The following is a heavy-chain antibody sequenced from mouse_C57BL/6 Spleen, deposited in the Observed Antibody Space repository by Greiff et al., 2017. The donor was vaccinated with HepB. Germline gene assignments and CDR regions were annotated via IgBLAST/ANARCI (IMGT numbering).Heavy chain of an antibody. CDR2: IHPNSGST. CDR3: ASNYVLYFDY. V-gene: IGHV1-64*01. J-gene: IGHJ2*01. CDR1: GYTFTSYW. Sequence: QVQLQQSGAELVKPGASVKLSCKASGYTFTSYWMHWVKQRPGQGLEWIGMIHPNSGSTNYNEKFKSKATLTVDKSSSTAYMQLSSLTSEDSAVYYCASNYVLYFDYWGQGTTLTVSS. D-gene: IGHD2-1*01.